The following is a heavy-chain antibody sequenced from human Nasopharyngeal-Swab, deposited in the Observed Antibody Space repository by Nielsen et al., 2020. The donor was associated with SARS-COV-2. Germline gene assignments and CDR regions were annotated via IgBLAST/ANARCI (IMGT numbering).Heavy chain of an antibody. Sequence: ASVKVSCKASGYTFTGYYMHWVRQAPGQGLEWMGWINPNSGGTNYAQKFQGWVTMTRDTSISTAYMEPSRLRSDDTAVYYCARERRTVATILSDYYYGMDVWGQGTTVTV. J-gene: IGHJ6*02. CDR3: ARERRTVATILSDYYYGMDV. CDR2: INPNSGGT. D-gene: IGHD5-12*01. CDR1: GYTFTGYY. V-gene: IGHV1-2*04.